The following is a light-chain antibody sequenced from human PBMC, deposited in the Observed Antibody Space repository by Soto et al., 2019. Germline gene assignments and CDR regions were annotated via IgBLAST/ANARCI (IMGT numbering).Light chain of an antibody. V-gene: IGKV3-20*01. CDR3: QQYGSPAYP. Sequence: EIVLTQSPGTLSLSPVERATLSCRASQSVSSSYLAWYQHKPGQAPRLLIYGASSRATGIPARFSGSGSGTDFTLTISRLEPEDCAVYYCQQYGSPAYPVGGGTKLDIK. J-gene: IGKJ2*01. CDR2: GAS. CDR1: QSVSSSY.